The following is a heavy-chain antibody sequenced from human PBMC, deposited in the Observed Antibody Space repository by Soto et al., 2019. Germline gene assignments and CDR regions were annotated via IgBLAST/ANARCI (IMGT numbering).Heavy chain of an antibody. CDR1: GFTFNNYG. J-gene: IGHJ6*02. CDR2: ISYDGSNK. Sequence: QVQLVESGGGVVQPGRSLRLSCAASGFTFNNYGMHWVRQAPGKGLEWVAVISYDGSNKDYADSVKGRLTISRDNSKNTLYLQMNSLRAEDTAVYYCAKQLGYCSSTSCRDYYYGMDVWGQGTTVTVSS. CDR3: AKQLGYCSSTSCRDYYYGMDV. D-gene: IGHD2-2*01. V-gene: IGHV3-30*18.